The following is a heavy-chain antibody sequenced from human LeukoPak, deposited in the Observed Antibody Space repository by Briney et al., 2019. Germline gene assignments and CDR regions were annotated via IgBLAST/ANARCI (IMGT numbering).Heavy chain of an antibody. V-gene: IGHV3-7*03. CDR3: VREGGSGWYSGWFDP. CDR2: INPDGSEK. D-gene: IGHD6-19*01. CDR1: GFTFSSYW. J-gene: IGHJ5*02. Sequence: PGGSLRLSCAVSGFTFSSYWMSWVRQGPGKGLVWVDNINPDGSEKKYVDSVKGRFIISRDNAENSVDLQMNSLRVEDTAVYYCVREGGSGWYSGWFDPWGQGTRVTVSS.